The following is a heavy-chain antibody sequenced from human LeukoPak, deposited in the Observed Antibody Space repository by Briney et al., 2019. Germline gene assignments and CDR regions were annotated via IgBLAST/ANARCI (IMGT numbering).Heavy chain of an antibody. Sequence: GGSLRLSCAASGFTFSSYAMHWVRQAPGKGLEWVAVISYDGGNKYYADSVKGRFTISRDNSKTTLYLQMNSLRAEDTAVYYCARDPWDAAGFDYWGQGTLVTVSS. CDR2: ISYDGGNK. D-gene: IGHD6-13*01. J-gene: IGHJ4*02. CDR3: ARDPWDAAGFDY. V-gene: IGHV3-30*01. CDR1: GFTFSSYA.